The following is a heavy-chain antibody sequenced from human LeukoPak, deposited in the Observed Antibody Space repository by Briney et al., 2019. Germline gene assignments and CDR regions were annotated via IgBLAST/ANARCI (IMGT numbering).Heavy chain of an antibody. Sequence: RASVKVSCKASGYTFTSYDINWVRQATGQGLEWMGWMNLKSGNTGYAQKFQGRLTMTRNTFISTAYMELSSLTSEDTAVYYCARVNIVVVPAAMELFDYWGQGTLVTVSS. CDR3: ARVNIVVVPAAMELFDY. CDR2: MNLKSGNT. V-gene: IGHV1-8*01. J-gene: IGHJ4*02. CDR1: GYTFTSYD. D-gene: IGHD2-2*01.